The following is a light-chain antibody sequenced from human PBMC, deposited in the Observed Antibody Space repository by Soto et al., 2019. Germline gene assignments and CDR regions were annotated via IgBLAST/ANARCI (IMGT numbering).Light chain of an antibody. V-gene: IGKV1-12*01. CDR1: QAVSTW. CDR3: QQSYKTPHT. J-gene: IGKJ2*01. Sequence: DIQMTQSPSFVSASVGDRVTITCRASQAVSTWLAWYQQKPGDAPKLLIYAASTLQSGVPSRFSGSGSGTDFTLTIRNLQPEDFATYYCQQSYKTPHTFGQGTKLETK. CDR2: AAS.